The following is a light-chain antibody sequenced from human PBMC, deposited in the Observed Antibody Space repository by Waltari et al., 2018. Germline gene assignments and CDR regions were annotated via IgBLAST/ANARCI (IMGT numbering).Light chain of an antibody. CDR1: SSNVAKNY. Sequence: QSVLTQPPSVSAAPGQRVTISCSGGSSNVAKNYVSWYRQHPGTAPQLRMFEDNERPSGIPGRFSGSKSGTSATLDITGLQAGDEADYYCGTWDSSLSGVVFGGGTHLTVL. CDR2: EDN. CDR3: GTWDSSLSGVV. V-gene: IGLV1-51*02. J-gene: IGLJ7*01.